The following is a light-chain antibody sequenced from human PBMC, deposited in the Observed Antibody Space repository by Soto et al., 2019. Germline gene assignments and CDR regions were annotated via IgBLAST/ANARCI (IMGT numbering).Light chain of an antibody. Sequence: DIVMTQSPDSLAVSLGERATINCKSSQSVLYSSNNKNYLAWYQQKPGQPPKLLIYWASTRESGVPDRFSGSGSGTDFTLTISSLQAEDVPVYYCQQYYSLWTFGQGTKVEIK. CDR1: QSVLYSSNNKNY. CDR2: WAS. V-gene: IGKV4-1*01. J-gene: IGKJ1*01. CDR3: QQYYSLWT.